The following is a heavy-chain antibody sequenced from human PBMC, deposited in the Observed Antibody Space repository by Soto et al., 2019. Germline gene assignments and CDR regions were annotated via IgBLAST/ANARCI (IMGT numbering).Heavy chain of an antibody. CDR1: GGTFSSYA. CDR3: ARDWATTIRGEVDAFDI. D-gene: IGHD3-16*01. V-gene: IGHV1-69*12. J-gene: IGHJ3*02. CDR2: IIPIFGTA. Sequence: QVQLVQSGAEVKKPGSSVKVSCKASGGTFSSYAISWVRQAPGQGLEWMGGIIPIFGTANYAQKFQGRVTITADESTSTAYMELSSLRSEDTAVYYCARDWATTIRGEVDAFDIWGQGTMVTVSS.